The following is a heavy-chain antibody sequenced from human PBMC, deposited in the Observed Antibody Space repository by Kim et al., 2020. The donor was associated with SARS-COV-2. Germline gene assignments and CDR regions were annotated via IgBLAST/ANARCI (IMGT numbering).Heavy chain of an antibody. CDR3: ARDGGGPGTMVRGVISY. J-gene: IGHJ4*02. Sequence: GGSLRLSCAASGFTFSSYSMNWVRQAPGKGLEWVSSISSSSSYIYYADSVKGRFTISRDNAKNSLYLQMNSLRAEDTAVYYCARDGGGPGTMVRGVISYWGQGTLVTVSS. V-gene: IGHV3-21*04. CDR1: GFTFSSYS. CDR2: ISSSSSYI. D-gene: IGHD3-10*01.